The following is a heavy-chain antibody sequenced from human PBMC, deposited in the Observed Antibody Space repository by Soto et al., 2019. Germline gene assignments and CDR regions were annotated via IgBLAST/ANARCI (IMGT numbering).Heavy chain of an antibody. CDR1: GFTFSSYD. J-gene: IGHJ4*02. D-gene: IGHD3-3*01. Sequence: QVQLVESGGGVVQPGRSLRLSCAASGFTFSSYDMHWVREAAGKGLEWVAVISYDGSNKYYADSVKGRFTISRDNSKNTLYMQMNSLRAEHTAVYYCANGSPGPSYYDCWSAHWGQATLLTVSS. CDR2: ISYDGSNK. V-gene: IGHV3-30*18. CDR3: ANGSPGPSYYDCWSAH.